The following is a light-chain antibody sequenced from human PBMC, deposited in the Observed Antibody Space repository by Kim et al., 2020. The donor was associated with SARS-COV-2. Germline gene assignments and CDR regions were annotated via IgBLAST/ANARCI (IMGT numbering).Light chain of an antibody. J-gene: IGLJ1*01. Sequence: QSVLTQPPSASGTPGQRVTISCSGSSSNIGRNYVYWYQQVPGTAPKLLIHDTNERPSGVPDRFSGSKSGTSASLAISGLRSEDEDDYYCATWHDSLSAYVFGTGTKVTVL. CDR3: ATWHDSLSAYV. CDR1: SSNIGRNY. CDR2: DTN. V-gene: IGLV1-47*01.